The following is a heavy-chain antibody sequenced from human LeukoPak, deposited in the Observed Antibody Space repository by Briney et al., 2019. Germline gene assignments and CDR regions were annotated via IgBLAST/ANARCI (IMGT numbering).Heavy chain of an antibody. J-gene: IGHJ5*02. Sequence: ASVKVSCKASGYTFTDYYLHWVRQAPGQGLEWMGWMKPNSGDTNSAPKFQGRVTMTRDRSISTAYMELSRLTSDDTAVYYCARASFWESPINWFAPWGQGTLVTVSS. CDR1: GYTFTDYY. V-gene: IGHV1-2*02. CDR3: ARASFWESPINWFAP. D-gene: IGHD3-16*01. CDR2: MKPNSGDT.